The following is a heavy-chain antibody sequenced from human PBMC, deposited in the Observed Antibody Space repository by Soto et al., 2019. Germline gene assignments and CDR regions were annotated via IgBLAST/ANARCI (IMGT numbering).Heavy chain of an antibody. CDR2: IFYSGST. D-gene: IGHD6-25*01. J-gene: IGHJ5*02. Sequence: QLQLQESGPGLVKASETLSLPCNVSGGSISRSRSYWAWIRQPPGKGLEWIANIFYSGSTYYNPSLASRVTVSVDTSKNQFSLKLSSVTAADTAVYYCARQPTTAEMDLWVDPWGQGTLGTVSA. CDR3: ARQPTTAEMDLWVDP. CDR1: GGSISRSRSY. V-gene: IGHV4-39*01.